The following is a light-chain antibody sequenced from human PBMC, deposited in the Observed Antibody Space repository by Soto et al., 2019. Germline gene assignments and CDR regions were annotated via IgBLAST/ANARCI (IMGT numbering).Light chain of an antibody. Sequence: EIVLTQSPGTLSLSPGERATLSCRASQAVRNNYLAWYQQKPGQAPRLLIYDASSRATGIPDRFSGSGSGTDFTLTISSLEPEDFAVYYCQQRSNSPITFGQGTRLEIK. CDR2: DAS. V-gene: IGKV3D-20*02. CDR1: QAVRNNY. J-gene: IGKJ5*01. CDR3: QQRSNSPIT.